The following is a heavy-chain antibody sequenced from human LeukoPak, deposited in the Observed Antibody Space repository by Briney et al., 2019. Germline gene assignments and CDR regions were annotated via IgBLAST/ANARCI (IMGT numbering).Heavy chain of an antibody. J-gene: IGHJ4*02. CDR2: IKSKTDGGTT. CDR1: GFTFSNAW. CDR3: TTDPYYDSSGYYDY. D-gene: IGHD3-22*01. V-gene: IGHV3-15*01. Sequence: GGSLRLSCAASGFTFSNAWMSWVRQAPGKELEWVGRIKSKTDGGTTDYAAPVKGRFTISRDDSKNTLYLQMNSLKTEDTAVYYCTTDPYYDSSGYYDYWGQGTLVTVSS.